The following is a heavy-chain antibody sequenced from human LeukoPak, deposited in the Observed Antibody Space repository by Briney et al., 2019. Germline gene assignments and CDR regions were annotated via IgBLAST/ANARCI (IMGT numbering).Heavy chain of an antibody. V-gene: IGHV3-7*01. CDR3: ARDPSVGDGYNIDY. CDR1: GFTFSSYW. J-gene: IGHJ4*02. CDR2: IKQDGSEK. D-gene: IGHD5-24*01. Sequence: PGGSLRLSCAASGFTFSSYWMSWVRQAPGKGLEWVANIKQDGSEKYYVDSVKGRFTISRDNAKNSLYLQMNSLRAEDTAVYYCARDPSVGDGYNIDYWGQGTLVTVSS.